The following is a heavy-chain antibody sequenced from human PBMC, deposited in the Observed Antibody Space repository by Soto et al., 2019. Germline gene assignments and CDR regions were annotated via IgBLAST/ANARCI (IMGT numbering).Heavy chain of an antibody. CDR3: ARDPRDGYNYDY. CDR2: INPNSGGT. CDR1: GYTFTGYY. V-gene: IGHV1-2*02. J-gene: IGHJ4*02. Sequence: ASVKVSCRASGYTFTGYYMHWVRQAPGQGLEWMGWINPNSGGTNYAQKFQGRVTMTRDTSISTAYMELSRLRSDDTAVYYCARDPRDGYNYDYWGQGPLVTVSS. D-gene: IGHD5-12*01.